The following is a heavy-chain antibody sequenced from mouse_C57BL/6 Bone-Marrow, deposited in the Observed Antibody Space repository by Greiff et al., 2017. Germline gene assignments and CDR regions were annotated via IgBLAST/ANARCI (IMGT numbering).Heavy chain of an antibody. CDR1: GFSLTSYG. D-gene: IGHD1-1*01. Sequence: VQLQQSGPGLVQPSQSLSITCTVTGFSLTSYGVHWVRQSPGKGREWLGVIWSGGSTDYNAAFISRLSISKDNSQSQVLFKMNSLQADDTAIYYCAASYYGSLYAMDYWGQGTSVIVSS. CDR2: IWSGGST. V-gene: IGHV2-2*01. J-gene: IGHJ4*01. CDR3: AASYYGSLYAMDY.